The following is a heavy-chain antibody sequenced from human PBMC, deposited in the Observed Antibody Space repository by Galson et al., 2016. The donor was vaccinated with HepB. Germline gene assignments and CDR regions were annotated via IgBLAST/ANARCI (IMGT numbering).Heavy chain of an antibody. V-gene: IGHV4-4*02. Sequence: ETLSLTCAVSGASINSSDWWSWVRQSLGKGLEWIGEIYETGTANHNPSLTRRLTMSVDKSKNQFSLNLSDVTAADTAIYYCARVTLGPTRAKFDRWGQGTLVT. CDR3: ARVTLGPTRAKFDR. J-gene: IGHJ4*02. D-gene: IGHD1-26*01. CDR2: IYETGTA. CDR1: GASINSSDW.